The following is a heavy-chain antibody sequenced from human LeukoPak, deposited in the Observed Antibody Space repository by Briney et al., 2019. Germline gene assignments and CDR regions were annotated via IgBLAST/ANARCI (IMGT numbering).Heavy chain of an antibody. CDR1: GGSISSYY. D-gene: IGHD6-13*01. J-gene: IGHJ4*02. Sequence: RPSETLSLTCTVSGGSISSYYWSWIRQPPGKGLEWIGEINHSGSTDYNPSLKSRVTISVDTSKNQFSLKLSSVTAADTAVYYCARHRAAAGTGSNFDYWGQGTLVTVSS. CDR3: ARHRAAAGTGSNFDY. V-gene: IGHV4-34*01. CDR2: INHSGST.